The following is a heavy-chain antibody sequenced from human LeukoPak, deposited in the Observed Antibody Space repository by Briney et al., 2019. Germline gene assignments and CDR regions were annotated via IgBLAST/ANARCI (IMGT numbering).Heavy chain of an antibody. J-gene: IGHJ3*02. CDR1: EFTFSKYA. Sequence: GGSLRLSCAASEFTFSKYAMSWVRQPPGKVLGWVAGTSASGGSTYSAHSVKGRFTISRDNSKNTLYLQMNSLRAEDTAVYYCAKAPRMVTNDAFDIWGQGTMVTVSS. D-gene: IGHD2-21*02. CDR2: TSASGGST. V-gene: IGHV3-23*01. CDR3: AKAPRMVTNDAFDI.